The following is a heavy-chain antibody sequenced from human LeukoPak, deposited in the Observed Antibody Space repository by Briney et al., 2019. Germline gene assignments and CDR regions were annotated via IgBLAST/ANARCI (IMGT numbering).Heavy chain of an antibody. J-gene: IGHJ4*02. CDR1: GFTFSSYS. CDR2: ISSSSSYI. Sequence: GGSLRLSCAASGFTFSSYSMNWVRQAPGKGLDWVSSISSSSSYIYYADSVKGRFTISRDNAKNSLYLQMNSLRAEDTAVYYCAKDRRFYDFGELDYWGQGTLVTVSS. CDR3: AKDRRFYDFGELDY. V-gene: IGHV3-21*01. D-gene: IGHD3-3*01.